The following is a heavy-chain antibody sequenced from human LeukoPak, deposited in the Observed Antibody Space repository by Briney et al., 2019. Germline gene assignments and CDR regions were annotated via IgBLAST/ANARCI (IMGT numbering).Heavy chain of an antibody. J-gene: IGHJ5*02. CDR3: ARDGVTQYSWFDP. Sequence: ASVKVSCKASGYTFTGYYMHWVRQAPGQGLEWMGWINPNSGGTNYAQKFQGRVTMTRDTSISTAYMELSRLRSDDTAVYYCARDGVTQYSWFDPWGQGTLVTVSS. CDR2: INPNSGGT. D-gene: IGHD5-18*01. V-gene: IGHV1-2*02. CDR1: GYTFTGYY.